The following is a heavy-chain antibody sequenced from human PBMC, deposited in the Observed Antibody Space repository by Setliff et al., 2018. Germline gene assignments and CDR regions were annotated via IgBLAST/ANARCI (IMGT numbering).Heavy chain of an antibody. CDR3: ARTCSGSGCYAGLES. D-gene: IGHD2-15*01. V-gene: IGHV3-30*03. CDR2: ILDDGVKK. Sequence: GGSLRLSCAGSGFTFGDFGMNWVRQAPGKGLEWVAVILDDGVKKYHADSVKGRFTISRDNSKNTLYLQMNSLRPEDTAVYYCARTCSGSGCYAGLESWGQGTPVTVSS. CDR1: GFTFGDFG. J-gene: IGHJ4*02.